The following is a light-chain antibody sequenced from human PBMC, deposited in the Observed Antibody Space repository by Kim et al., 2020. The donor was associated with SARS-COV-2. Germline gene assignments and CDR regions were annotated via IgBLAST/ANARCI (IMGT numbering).Light chain of an antibody. V-gene: IGLV3-19*01. J-gene: IGLJ3*02. CDR2: GKN. CDR3: KSRDSSVNHLV. Sequence: AMEQTVKITCQGDSLRNNYASWYQQKTGQAPVLVIYGKNNRPSGIPDRFSGSSSGNTASLTITGAQAEDEADYYCKSRDSSVNHLVFGGGTQLTVL. CDR1: SLRNNY.